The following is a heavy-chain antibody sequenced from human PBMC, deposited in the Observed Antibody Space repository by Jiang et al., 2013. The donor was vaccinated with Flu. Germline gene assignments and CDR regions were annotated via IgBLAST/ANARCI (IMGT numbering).Heavy chain of an antibody. CDR1: GHTFTNSY. Sequence: GAEVKKPGASVKVSCEAPGHTFTNSYMHWVRQAPGQGLEWMGIINPSGSSTTYAQKFQGRLTMTRDTSTSTVYMELRSLTSEDTAVYYCARLPTVSTSQYGFDPWGQGTLVTVSS. D-gene: IGHD2/OR15-2a*01. V-gene: IGHV1-46*01. CDR2: INPSGSST. CDR3: ARLPTVSTSQYGFDP. J-gene: IGHJ5*02.